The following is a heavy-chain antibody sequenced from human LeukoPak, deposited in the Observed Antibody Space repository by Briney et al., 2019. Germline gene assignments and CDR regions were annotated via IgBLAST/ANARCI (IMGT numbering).Heavy chain of an antibody. CDR1: EFSVGSNY. J-gene: IGHJ4*02. V-gene: IGHV3-66*01. Sequence: GGSLRLSCAASEFSVGSNYMTWVRQAPGKGLEWVSLIYSGGSTYYADSVKGRFTISRDNSKNTLYLQMNSLRAEDTAVYYCARDYGDSSDYWGQGTLVTVSS. CDR2: IYSGGST. CDR3: ARDYGDSSDY. D-gene: IGHD4-17*01.